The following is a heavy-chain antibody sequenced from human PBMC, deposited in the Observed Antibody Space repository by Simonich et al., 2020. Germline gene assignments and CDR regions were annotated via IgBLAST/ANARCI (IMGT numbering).Heavy chain of an antibody. CDR3: AREIEAGNAFDI. J-gene: IGHJ3*02. Sequence: EVQLVESGGGLVKPGGSLRLSCAASGFTFSSYSMNWVRQAPGKGLEGVSSISSSSSYIYYAESVNGRFTISRDNAKNSLYLQMNSLRAEDTAVYYCAREIEAGNAFDIWGQGTMVTVSS. CDR1: GFTFSSYS. CDR2: ISSSSSYI. V-gene: IGHV3-21*01.